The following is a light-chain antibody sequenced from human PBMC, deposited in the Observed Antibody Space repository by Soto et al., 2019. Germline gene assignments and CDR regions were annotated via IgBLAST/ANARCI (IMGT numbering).Light chain of an antibody. J-gene: IGKJ1*01. V-gene: IGKV3-20*01. CDR1: QSVSSSY. CDR2: GAS. Sequence: VMTQSPATLSLSPGERATLSCRASQSVSSSYLAWYQQKPGQAPRLLIYGASSRATGIPDRFSGSGSGTDFTLTISRLEPEDFAVYYCQQYGTSPRTFGQGTKVDIK. CDR3: QQYGTSPRT.